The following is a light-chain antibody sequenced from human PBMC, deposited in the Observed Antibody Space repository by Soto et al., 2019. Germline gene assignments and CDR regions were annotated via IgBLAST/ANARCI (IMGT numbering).Light chain of an antibody. V-gene: IGKV3-11*01. CDR1: QSVSTY. CDR2: DAS. J-gene: IGKJ5*01. CDR3: QQRSNWIT. Sequence: EIFLTQSPATLSLSPGEKATLSCRASQSVSTYLGWYQQKPGQAPRLLIYDASNRATGIPARFSGSGSGTDFTLTISSLEPEDFAVYYCQQRSNWITFGQGTRLEIK.